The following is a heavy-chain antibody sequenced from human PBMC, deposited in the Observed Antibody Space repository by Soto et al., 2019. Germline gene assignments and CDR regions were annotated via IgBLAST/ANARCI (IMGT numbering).Heavy chain of an antibody. Sequence: QVQLVQSGGEVKKPGASVKVPCKASGYTFTNYGISWVRQAPGQGLEWMGWINVYNGNTKYAQKVQGRVTMTTDTXTXTXXMELRSLRSDDTAVYYCARGVGSGSYYNQYNWFDPWGQGTLVTVSS. D-gene: IGHD3-10*01. CDR1: GYTFTNYG. V-gene: IGHV1-18*01. CDR2: INVYNGNT. CDR3: ARGVGSGSYYNQYNWFDP. J-gene: IGHJ5*02.